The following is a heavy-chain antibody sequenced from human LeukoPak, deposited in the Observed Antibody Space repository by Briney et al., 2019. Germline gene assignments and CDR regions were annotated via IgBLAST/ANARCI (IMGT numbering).Heavy chain of an antibody. CDR1: GGTFSRYV. Sequence: SVKVSCKASGGTFSRYVINWVRQAPGQGLEWMGGIVPISGTTNYAQKFQGRVTISADRSTSTANMELNSLRSEDTAVYYCTREGTMTDDDTFETWGQGTMVIVSP. CDR3: TREGTMTDDDTFET. V-gene: IGHV1-69*06. D-gene: IGHD3-10*01. J-gene: IGHJ3*02. CDR2: IVPISGTT.